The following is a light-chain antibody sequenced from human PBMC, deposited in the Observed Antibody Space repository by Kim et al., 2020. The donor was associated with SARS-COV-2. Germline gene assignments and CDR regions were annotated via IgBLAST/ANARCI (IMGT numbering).Light chain of an antibody. Sequence: PGERVTLSCRASQSVSSSYLTWYQQKPGQAPRLLIYGASTRATSIPARFSGSGSGTDFTLTISSLQPEDFAVYYCQQDYNLPHTFGQGNKLE. V-gene: IGKV3D-7*01. CDR2: GAS. CDR3: QQDYNLPHT. CDR1: QSVSSSY. J-gene: IGKJ2*01.